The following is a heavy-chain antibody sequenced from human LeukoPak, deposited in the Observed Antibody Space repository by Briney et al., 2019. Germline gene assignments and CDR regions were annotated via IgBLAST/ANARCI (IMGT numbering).Heavy chain of an antibody. J-gene: IGHJ5*02. CDR1: GGSISSSSYY. D-gene: IGHD4-17*01. CDR2: IYYTGST. Sequence: SETLSLTCTVSGGSISSSSYYWGWIRQPPGKGLEWIGSIYYTGSTNYNPSLKSRVTISVDTSKNQFSLKLSSVTAADTAVYYCARSRKYGAVTTYSWFDPWGQGTLVIVSS. CDR3: ARSRKYGAVTTYSWFDP. V-gene: IGHV4-39*01.